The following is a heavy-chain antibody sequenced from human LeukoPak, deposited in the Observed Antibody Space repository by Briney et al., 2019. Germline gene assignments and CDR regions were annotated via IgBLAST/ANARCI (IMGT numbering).Heavy chain of an antibody. Sequence: ASVKVSCKTSGYTFSDYGISWVRQAPGQGLEWMGWISPVNGHTDYALKLQGRVTMTTDTSTSTAYMELRSLRSDDTAVYYCARAHEDDFWSGYYMKWGQGTLVTVSS. J-gene: IGHJ4*02. V-gene: IGHV1-18*01. CDR3: ARAHEDDFWSGYYMK. CDR2: ISPVNGHT. D-gene: IGHD3-3*01. CDR1: GYTFSDYG.